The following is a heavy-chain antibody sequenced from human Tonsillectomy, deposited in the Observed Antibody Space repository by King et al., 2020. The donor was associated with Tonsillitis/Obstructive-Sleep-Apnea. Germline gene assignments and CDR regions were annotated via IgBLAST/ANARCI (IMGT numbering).Heavy chain of an antibody. CDR1: GYTFTGYY. V-gene: IGHV1-2*06. D-gene: IGHD3-16*01. CDR3: ARDRGGGSGAFDI. J-gene: IGHJ3*02. CDR2: INPNSGGT. Sequence: VQLVESGAEVKKPGASVKVSCKASGYTFTGYYMHWVRQAPGQGLEWMGRINPNSGGTNYAQKFQGRVTMTRDTSISTAYMELSSLRSDDTAVYYCARDRGGGSGAFDIWGQGTMVTVSS.